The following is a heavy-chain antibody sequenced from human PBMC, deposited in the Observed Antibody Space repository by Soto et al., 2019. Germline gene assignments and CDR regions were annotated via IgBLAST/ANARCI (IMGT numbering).Heavy chain of an antibody. Sequence: ESGGGVVQPGRSLRLSCAASGFTFISYGIHWVRQAPGRGLEWVAVIWYDGSNKYYADSVKGRFTISRDNSKNTLYLQMNSLRAEDTAVYYCARDSSGWYYFDYWGQGTLVTVSS. V-gene: IGHV3-33*01. CDR1: GFTFISYG. D-gene: IGHD6-19*01. CDR2: IWYDGSNK. J-gene: IGHJ4*02. CDR3: ARDSSGWYYFDY.